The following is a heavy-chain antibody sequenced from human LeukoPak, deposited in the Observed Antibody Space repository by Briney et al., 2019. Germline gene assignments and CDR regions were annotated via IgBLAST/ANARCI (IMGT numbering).Heavy chain of an antibody. Sequence: ASVKVSCKASGYTLTSYYLHWVRQAPGQGLEWLGWINLNGGGTLSAQKFQGGVTMTRDASISTAYMELSGLRSDDTAVYYCATRCTNGVCYKAYYMDVWGKGTTVAVSS. V-gene: IGHV1-2*02. J-gene: IGHJ6*03. CDR1: GYTLTSYY. CDR3: ATRCTNGVCYKAYYMDV. D-gene: IGHD2-8*01. CDR2: INLNGGGT.